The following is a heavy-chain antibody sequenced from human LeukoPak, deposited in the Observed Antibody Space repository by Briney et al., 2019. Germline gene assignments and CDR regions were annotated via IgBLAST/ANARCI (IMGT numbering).Heavy chain of an antibody. J-gene: IGHJ1*01. CDR3: ARHPYCSGGSCYSSLYFQH. CDR2: IYYSGST. Sequence: SQTLSLTCTVSGGSISSGGYYWSWIRQHPGKGLEWIGYIYYSGSTYYNPSLKSRVTISVDTSKNQFSLKLSSVTAADTAVYYCARHPYCSGGSCYSSLYFQHWGQGTLVSVSS. D-gene: IGHD2-15*01. V-gene: IGHV4-31*03. CDR1: GGSISSGGYY.